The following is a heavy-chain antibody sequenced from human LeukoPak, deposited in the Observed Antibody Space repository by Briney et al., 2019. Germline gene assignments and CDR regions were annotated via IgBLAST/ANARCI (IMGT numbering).Heavy chain of an antibody. D-gene: IGHD1-26*01. J-gene: IGHJ5*02. CDR1: GGSISSSNW. CDR2: IYHSGST. CDR3: ARGGSYWGWYWFDP. V-gene: IGHV4-4*02. Sequence: PSETLSLTCAVSGGSISSSNWWSWVRQPPGKGLERIGEIYHSGSTNYNPSLKSRVTISVDKSKNQFSLKLSSVTAADTAVYYCARGGSYWGWYWFDPWGQGTLVTVSS.